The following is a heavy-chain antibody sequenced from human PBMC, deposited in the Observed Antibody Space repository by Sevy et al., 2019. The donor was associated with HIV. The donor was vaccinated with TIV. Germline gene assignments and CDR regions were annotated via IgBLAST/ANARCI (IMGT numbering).Heavy chain of an antibody. CDR1: GFTFSSYS. D-gene: IGHD3-10*01. J-gene: IGHJ5*02. Sequence: GGSLRLSCAASGFTFSSYSMNWVRQAPGKGLEWVSSISSSSSYIYYADSVKGRFTISRDNAKNSLYLQMNSLRAEETAVYYCARDRELLWFGEFDPWGQGTLVTVSS. CDR2: ISSSSSYI. V-gene: IGHV3-21*01. CDR3: ARDRELLWFGEFDP.